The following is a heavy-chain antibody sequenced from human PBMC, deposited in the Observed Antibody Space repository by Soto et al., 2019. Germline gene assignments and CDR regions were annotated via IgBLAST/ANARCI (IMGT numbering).Heavy chain of an antibody. CDR3: TRHVDCSGGSCYSGYYYYMDV. V-gene: IGHV3-73*01. CDR2: IRSKPNTDAT. Sequence: EVQLVESGGGLVQPGGSLKLSCAASGFTFSDSAMHWVRQASGKGLEWVGRIRSKPNTDATAYAASVKGRFTISRDDSKNTAYLQMNSIKTEDTAVYYCTRHVDCSGGSCYSGYYYYMDVWGKGTTVTVSS. CDR1: GFTFSDSA. D-gene: IGHD2-15*01. J-gene: IGHJ6*03.